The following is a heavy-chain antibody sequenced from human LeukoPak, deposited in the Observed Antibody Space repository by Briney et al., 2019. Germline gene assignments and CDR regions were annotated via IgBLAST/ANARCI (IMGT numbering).Heavy chain of an antibody. CDR3: ARTRGYSYGYGDY. CDR1: GGTFSSYA. D-gene: IGHD5-18*01. CDR2: IIPIFGTA. V-gene: IGHV1-69*13. Sequence: SVKVSCKASGGTFSSYAISWVRQAPGQGLKWMGGIIPIFGTANYAQKFQGRVTITADESTSTAYMGLSSLRSDDTAVYYCARTRGYSYGYGDYWGQGTLVTVSS. J-gene: IGHJ4*02.